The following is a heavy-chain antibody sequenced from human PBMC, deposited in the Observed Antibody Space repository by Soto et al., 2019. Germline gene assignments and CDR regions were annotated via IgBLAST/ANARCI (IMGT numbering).Heavy chain of an antibody. CDR1: GGSFSGYY. J-gene: IGHJ5*02. CDR3: ARSSYDVSGSYYPRNWFDP. V-gene: IGHV4-34*01. D-gene: IGHD3-10*01. CDR2: INHSGST. Sequence: QVQLQQWGAGLLKPSETLSLTCAVYGGSFSGYYWSWIRQPPGKGLEWIGEINHSGSTNYYPSLKSRVTISVDTSENQLPLELSYGTAADTAGYYCARSSYDVSGSYYPRNWFDPWGRSTPVTVAS.